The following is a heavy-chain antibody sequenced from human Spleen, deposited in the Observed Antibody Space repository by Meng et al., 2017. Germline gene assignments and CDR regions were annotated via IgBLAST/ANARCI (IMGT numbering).Heavy chain of an antibody. CDR2: INHSGST. CDR1: GGSVSSGSYY. V-gene: IGHV4-61*03. D-gene: IGHD4-11*01. Sequence: LRASGARLVRPSESLSPTCTVPGGSVSSGSYYWSWIRHPPGKGLEWIGEINHSGSTNYNPSLESRATISVDTSQNNLSLKLSSVTAADSAVYYCARGPTTMAHDFDYWGQGTLVTVSS. CDR3: ARGPTTMAHDFDY. J-gene: IGHJ4*02.